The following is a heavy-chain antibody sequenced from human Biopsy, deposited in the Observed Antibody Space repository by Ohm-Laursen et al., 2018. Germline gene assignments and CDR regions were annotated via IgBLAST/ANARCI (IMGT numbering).Heavy chain of an antibody. D-gene: IGHD3-3*01. Sequence: SLRLSCAATGFSFSLYAMHWVRQAPGKGLEWVALIAYDGSYTKYTDSVKGRFTISRDNPRNKVDLQMSSLRADDTAVYFCAKEAFQSPGSYAFDLWGQGTTVLVSS. V-gene: IGHV3-30*18. CDR1: GFSFSLYA. CDR3: AKEAFQSPGSYAFDL. J-gene: IGHJ3*01. CDR2: IAYDGSYT.